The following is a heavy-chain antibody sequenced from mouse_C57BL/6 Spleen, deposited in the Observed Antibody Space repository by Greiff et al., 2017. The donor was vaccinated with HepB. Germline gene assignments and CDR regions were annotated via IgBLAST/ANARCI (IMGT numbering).Heavy chain of an antibody. V-gene: IGHV1-82*01. CDR1: GYAFSSSW. J-gene: IGHJ3*01. D-gene: IGHD2-4*01. CDR3: TRSPPYDYDGAWFAY. Sequence: QVQLQQSGPELVKPGASVKISCKASGYAFSSSWMNWVKQRPGKGLEWIGRIYPGDGDTNYNGKFKGKATLTADKSSSTAYMQLSSLTSEDSAVYFCTRSPPYDYDGAWFAYWGQGTLVTVSA. CDR2: IYPGDGDT.